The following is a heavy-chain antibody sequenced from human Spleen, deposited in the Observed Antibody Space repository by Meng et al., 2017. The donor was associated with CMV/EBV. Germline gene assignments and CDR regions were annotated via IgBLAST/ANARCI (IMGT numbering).Heavy chain of an antibody. CDR3: ARESHWGSGWQYFDC. CDR1: GGYVTSGSYY. J-gene: IGHJ4*02. D-gene: IGHD7-27*01. CDR2: IYYPGKT. Sequence: SETLSLTCSVSGGYVTSGSYYWSWIRQPPGKGLEWIGYIYYPGKTKYNPSLKSRVTISLDTSKSQFSLKVISVTAADTAVYYCARESHWGSGWQYFDCWGQGTLVTVSS. V-gene: IGHV4-61*01.